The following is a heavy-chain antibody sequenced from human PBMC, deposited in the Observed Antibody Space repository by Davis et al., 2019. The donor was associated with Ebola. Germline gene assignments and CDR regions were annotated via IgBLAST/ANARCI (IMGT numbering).Heavy chain of an antibody. V-gene: IGHV3-49*04. J-gene: IGHJ6*02. CDR2: IRNKAYGGTT. Sequence: GESLKISCTASGFNFGEYALTWVRQTPRKGLEWVGFIRNKAYGGTTEYAASVKGRFTISRDDSKNTAYLQMNSLKTEDTAVYYCTREVSRGDVWGQGTTVTVSS. D-gene: IGHD1-14*01. CDR1: GFNFGEYA. CDR3: TREVSRGDV.